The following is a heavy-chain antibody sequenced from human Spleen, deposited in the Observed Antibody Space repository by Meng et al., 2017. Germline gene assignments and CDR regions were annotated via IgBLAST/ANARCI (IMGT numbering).Heavy chain of an antibody. D-gene: IGHD3-10*01. CDR3: ARDRGSGSYYNALGAY. J-gene: IGHJ4*02. CDR2: ISSSGNTI. V-gene: IGHV3-48*03. CDR1: GFTFSSYE. Sequence: GGSLRLSCAASGFTFSSYEMNWVRQAPGKGLEWVSSISSSGNTIYYADSVKGRFTISRDNSKNTLYLQMNSLRAEDTAVYYCARDRGSGSYYNALGAYWGQGTLVTVSS.